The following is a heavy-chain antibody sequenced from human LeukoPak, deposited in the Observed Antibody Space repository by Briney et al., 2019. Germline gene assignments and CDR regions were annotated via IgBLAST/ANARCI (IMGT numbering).Heavy chain of an antibody. Sequence: GGALRLSCAAPAFTFSSNAMNRGPQTPAKGLERDSAKRGGGGITNEADSLRGRVPISSDHHKNNRYVQVESLRAEDTALYYCAKGSGINHYHWIDPWGQGTLVTVAS. J-gene: IGHJ5*02. CDR1: AFTFSSNA. CDR2: KRGGGGIT. CDR3: AKGSGINHYHWIDP. V-gene: IGHV3-23*01. D-gene: IGHD1-14*01.